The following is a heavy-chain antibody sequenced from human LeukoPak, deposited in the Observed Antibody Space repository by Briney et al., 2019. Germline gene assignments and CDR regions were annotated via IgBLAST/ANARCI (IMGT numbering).Heavy chain of an antibody. J-gene: IGHJ5*02. CDR2: ISGGNHI. D-gene: IGHD2-2*01. Sequence: GGSLRLSCGASGFTFSSYAMSWVRQAPGKGLEWVSSISGGNHIYYADSVKGRFTISRDNARNSLSLQMNALRAEDTAVYYCTREDCDNGRCYGASDAWGQGTLVTVSS. CDR1: GFTFSSYA. V-gene: IGHV3-69-1*02. CDR3: TREDCDNGRCYGASDA.